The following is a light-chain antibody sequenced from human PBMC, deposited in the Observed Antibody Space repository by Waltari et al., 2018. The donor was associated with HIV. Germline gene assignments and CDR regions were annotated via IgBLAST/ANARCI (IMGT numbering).Light chain of an antibody. V-gene: IGLV2-14*03. Sequence: QSALTQPATVSGSPGQSITISCTGTSSDVGGFNYISWYQHHPGKAPKLLIYDVNKRPSGVSHRFSGSKSGNTASLTISGLQAEDEANYYCSSYTSDITWVFGGGTKLTVL. CDR2: DVN. J-gene: IGLJ3*02. CDR3: SSYTSDITWV. CDR1: SSDVGGFNY.